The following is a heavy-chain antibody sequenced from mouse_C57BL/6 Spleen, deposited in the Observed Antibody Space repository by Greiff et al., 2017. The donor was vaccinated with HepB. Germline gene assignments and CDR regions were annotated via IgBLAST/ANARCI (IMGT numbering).Heavy chain of an antibody. CDR3: ARDIQIPFAY. Sequence: EVKLVESGGGLVKPGGSLKLSCAASGFTFSDYGMHWVRQAPEKGLEWVAYISSGSSTIYYADTVKGRFTISRDNAKNTLFLQMTSLRSEDTAMYYCARDIQIPFAYWGQGTLVTVSA. V-gene: IGHV5-17*01. CDR2: ISSGSSTI. J-gene: IGHJ3*01. CDR1: GFTFSDYG.